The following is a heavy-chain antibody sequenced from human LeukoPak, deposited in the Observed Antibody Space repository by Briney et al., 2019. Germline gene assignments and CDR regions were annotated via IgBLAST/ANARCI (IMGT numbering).Heavy chain of an antibody. CDR2: INGVGSST. V-gene: IGHV3-74*01. CDR1: GFTFSSYA. CDR3: ARDRQMVRGVILDY. D-gene: IGHD3-10*01. J-gene: IGHJ4*02. Sequence: GGSLRLSCAASGFTFSSYAMSWVRQAPGKGLVWVSQINGVGSSTHYADSVKGRFTISRDNAKNTLYLQMNSLGAEDTAIYYCARDRQMVRGVILDYWGQGTRVTVSS.